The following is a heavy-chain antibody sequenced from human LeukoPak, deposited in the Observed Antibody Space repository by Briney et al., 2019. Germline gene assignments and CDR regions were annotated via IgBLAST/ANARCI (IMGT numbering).Heavy chain of an antibody. J-gene: IGHJ4*02. V-gene: IGHV1-69*05. CDR3: ARLVGGITIFGVVKPADFFNY. Sequence: SVKVSCKASGGTFSSYAISWVRQASGQGLEWMGGIIPIFGTANYAQKFQGRVTITTDESTSTAYMELSSLRSEDTAVYYCARLVGGITIFGVVKPADFFNYWGQGTLVTVSS. CDR1: GGTFSSYA. D-gene: IGHD3-3*01. CDR2: IIPIFGTA.